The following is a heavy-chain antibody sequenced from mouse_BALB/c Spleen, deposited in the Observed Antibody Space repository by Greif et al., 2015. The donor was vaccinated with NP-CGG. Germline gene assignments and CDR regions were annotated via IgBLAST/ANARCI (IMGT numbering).Heavy chain of an antibody. CDR2: IWAGGST. Sequence: VMLVESGPGLVAPSQSLSITCTVSGFSLTSYGVHWVRQPPGKGLEWLGVIWAGGSTNYNSALMSRLSISKDNSKSQVFLKMNSLQTDDTAMYYCARDRGYYGNYVAWFAYWGQGTLVTVSA. J-gene: IGHJ3*01. CDR1: GFSLTSYG. CDR3: ARDRGYYGNYVAWFAY. V-gene: IGHV2-9*02. D-gene: IGHD2-1*01.